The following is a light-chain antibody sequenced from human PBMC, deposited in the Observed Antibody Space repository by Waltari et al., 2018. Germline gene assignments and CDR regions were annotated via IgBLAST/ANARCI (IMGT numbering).Light chain of an antibody. CDR1: QPIATW. V-gene: IGKV1-12*01. CDR3: QQGYTTPLT. CDR2: AAS. Sequence: DIQMTQSPSSLAASVGDEVTITCRASQPIATWLSWYQQKPGKAPKLLIYAASTLDSGVPSRFSGSGSGTDYTLTIGSLQPEDFGTYYCQQGYTTPLTFGGGTRLEIK. J-gene: IGKJ4*01.